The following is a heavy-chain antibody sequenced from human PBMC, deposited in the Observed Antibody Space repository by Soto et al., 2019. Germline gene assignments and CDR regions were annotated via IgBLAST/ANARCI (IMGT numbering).Heavy chain of an antibody. D-gene: IGHD3-22*01. J-gene: IGHJ4*02. V-gene: IGHV4-39*01. Sequence: QLQLQESGPGLVKPSETLSLTCTVSGGSIRSTSDYWGWIRQPPGKGLEWIGRIYYTGGTYYNPSLKSRVTISVDTSNNQFSLNLSSVTAADAAVYYCASLVWVMRVVVKGYFDYWGQGTLVTVSS. CDR2: IYYTGGT. CDR1: GGSIRSTSDY. CDR3: ASLVWVMRVVVKGYFDY.